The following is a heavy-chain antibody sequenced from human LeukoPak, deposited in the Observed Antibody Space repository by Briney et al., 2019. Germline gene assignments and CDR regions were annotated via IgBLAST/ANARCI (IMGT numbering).Heavy chain of an antibody. V-gene: IGHV3-66*01. CDR1: GFTVSSNY. CDR2: IYSGGST. D-gene: IGHD6-19*01. Sequence: GGSLRLSCAASGFTVSSNYMSWVRQAPGKGLEWVSVIYSGGSTYYADSVKGRFTISRDNSKNTLYLQMNSLRAEDTAVYYCARDQTSSSGWYTWFDPWGQGTLVTVSS. CDR3: ARDQTSSSGWYTWFDP. J-gene: IGHJ5*02.